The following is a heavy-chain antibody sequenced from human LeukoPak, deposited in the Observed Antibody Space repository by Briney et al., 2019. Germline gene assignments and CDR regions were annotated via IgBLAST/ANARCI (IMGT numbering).Heavy chain of an antibody. J-gene: IGHJ3*01. CDR3: AGEDYDGFDV. Sequence: GASVKVSCKASAYTFTRYDISWVRQPPAQGLERMAGISSYNNNTNSGKMVQGRVTTTTDTYTRTAFLELRSLRSDDTAVYYCAGEDYDGFDVWGQGTMVTVSS. CDR2: ISSYNNNT. CDR1: AYTFTRYD. V-gene: IGHV1-18*01. D-gene: IGHD3-16*01.